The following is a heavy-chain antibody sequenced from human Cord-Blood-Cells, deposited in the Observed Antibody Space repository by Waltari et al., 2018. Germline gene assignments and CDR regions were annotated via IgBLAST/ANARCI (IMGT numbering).Heavy chain of an antibody. CDR1: GGSFSGYY. V-gene: IGHV4-34*01. D-gene: IGHD7-27*01. J-gene: IGHJ4*02. CDR3: ARGQTGDRGGYYFDY. Sequence: QVQLQQWGAGLLKPSETLSLTCAVYGGSFSGYYWSWIPQPPGKGLEWIGEINHSGSTNYNPSLKSRVTISVDTSKNQFSLKLSSVTAADTAVYYCARGQTGDRGGYYFDYWGQGTLVTVSS. CDR2: INHSGST.